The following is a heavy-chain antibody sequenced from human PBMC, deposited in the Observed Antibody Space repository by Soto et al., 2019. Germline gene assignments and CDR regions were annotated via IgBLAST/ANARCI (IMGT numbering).Heavy chain of an antibody. CDR2: IYYSVST. CDR3: ARDRSDCGGDCFDY. J-gene: IGHJ4*02. D-gene: IGHD2-21*01. CDR1: CGSISSGGYY. V-gene: IGHV4-31*11. Sequence: SETLSLTCAVSCGSISSGGYYWSWIRQHPEKDLEWIGYIYYSVSTYYNPSLKSRVTISVDTSKNQFSLKLSSVTAAVTSVYYCARDRSDCGGDCFDYWGQGTLVTVSS.